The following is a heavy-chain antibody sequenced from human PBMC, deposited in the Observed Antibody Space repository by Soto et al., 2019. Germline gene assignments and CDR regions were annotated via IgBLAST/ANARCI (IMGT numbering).Heavy chain of an antibody. D-gene: IGHD5-12*01. Sequence: EVQLVESGGGLVKPGGSLRLSCAASGFTFSSYSMNWVRQAPGKGLEWVSSISSSSSYIYYADSVKGRFTISRDNAKNSLYLQMNSLRAEDTAVYYCARDVSGYDASHFDYWGQGTLVTVSS. CDR2: ISSSSSYI. CDR1: GFTFSSYS. V-gene: IGHV3-21*01. J-gene: IGHJ4*02. CDR3: ARDVSGYDASHFDY.